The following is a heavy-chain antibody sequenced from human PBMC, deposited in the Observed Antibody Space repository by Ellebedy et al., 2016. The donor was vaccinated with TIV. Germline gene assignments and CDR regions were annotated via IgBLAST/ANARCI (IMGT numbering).Heavy chain of an antibody. D-gene: IGHD6-19*01. V-gene: IGHV1-18*01. CDR1: GYTFTSYG. CDR3: ARVLYSSGLQNPGDAFDI. Sequence: ASVKVSXKASGYTFTSYGISWVRQAPGQGLEWMGWISAYNGNTNYAQKLQGRVTMTTDTSTSTAYMELRSLRSDDTAVYYCARVLYSSGLQNPGDAFDIWGQGTMVTVSS. CDR2: ISAYNGNT. J-gene: IGHJ3*02.